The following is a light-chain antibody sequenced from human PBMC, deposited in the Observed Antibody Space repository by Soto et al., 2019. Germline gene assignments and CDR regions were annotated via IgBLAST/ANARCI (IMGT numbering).Light chain of an antibody. V-gene: IGKV3-20*01. CDR2: GAS. CDR3: QQDGSSPCT. CDR1: QSVSSSY. J-gene: IGKJ2*02. Sequence: EIVLTQSPGTLSLSPGERATLSCRASQSVSSSYLAWYQQKPGQAHRLLIYGASSRATGIPDRFSGSGSGTDFTLTISRLEPEDFAVYYCQQDGSSPCTFGQGTKLEIK.